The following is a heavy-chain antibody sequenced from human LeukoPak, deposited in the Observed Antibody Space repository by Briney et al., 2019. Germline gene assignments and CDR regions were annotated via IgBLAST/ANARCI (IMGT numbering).Heavy chain of an antibody. CDR3: AKGNQIIGRPAFDY. D-gene: IGHD2/OR15-2a*01. CDR1: GFTFSSYW. J-gene: IGHJ4*02. Sequence: PGGSLRLSCAASGFTFSSYWMSWVRQAPGKGLEWVSSISGSGDSSFYTDSVKGRFTISRDNSKNTLYLQMNSLRAEDTAMYYCAKGNQIIGRPAFDYWGQGTLVTVSS. CDR2: ISGSGDSS. V-gene: IGHV3-23*01.